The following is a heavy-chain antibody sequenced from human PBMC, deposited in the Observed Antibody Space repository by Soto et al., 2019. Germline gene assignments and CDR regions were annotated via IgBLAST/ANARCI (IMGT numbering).Heavy chain of an antibody. J-gene: IGHJ4*02. Sequence: SETLSLTCTVSGGSISSSSYYWGWIRQPPGKGLEWIGSIYYSGSTYYNPSLKSRVTISVDPSKNQFSLKLSSVTAADTAVYYCARFGAAGTWESDYWGQGTLVTVSS. CDR2: IYYSGST. V-gene: IGHV4-39*01. D-gene: IGHD6-13*01. CDR3: ARFGAAGTWESDY. CDR1: GGSISSSSYY.